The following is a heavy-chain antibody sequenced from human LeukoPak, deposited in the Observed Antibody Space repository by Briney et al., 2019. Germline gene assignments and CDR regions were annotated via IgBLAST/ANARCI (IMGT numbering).Heavy chain of an antibody. CDR2: ISDTGGRT. CDR3: AKRGVVIRVILVALHKGAYYFDS. Sequence: GGSLRLSCAASGITLSNYGMTWVRQAPGKGLEWVAGISDTGGRTNYADSMKGRFTISRDNPKNRLYLQMNSLRAEDTAVYFCAKRGVVIRVILVALHKGAYYFDSWGQGALVTVSS. D-gene: IGHD3-22*01. J-gene: IGHJ4*02. CDR1: GITLSNYG. V-gene: IGHV3-23*01.